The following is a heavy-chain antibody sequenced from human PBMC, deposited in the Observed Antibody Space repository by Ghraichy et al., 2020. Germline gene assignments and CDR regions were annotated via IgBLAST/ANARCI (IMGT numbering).Heavy chain of an antibody. CDR1: GGSISSGGYY. CDR3: ARERKADYYDSSGYYAGFDY. Sequence: SETLSLTCTVSGGSISSGGYYWSWIRQHPGKGLEWIGYIYYSGSTHYNPSLKSRITISVDTSKNQFSLKLSSVTAADTAVYYFARERKADYYDSSGYYAGFDYWGQGTLVTVSS. D-gene: IGHD3-22*01. J-gene: IGHJ4*02. CDR2: IYYSGST. V-gene: IGHV4-31*03.